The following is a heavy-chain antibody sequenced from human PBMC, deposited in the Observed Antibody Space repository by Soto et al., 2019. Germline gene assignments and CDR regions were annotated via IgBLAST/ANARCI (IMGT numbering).Heavy chain of an antibody. CDR1: GFTFSSYA. Sequence: PGGSLRLSCAASGFTFSSYAMHWVRQAPGKGLEWVAVISYDGSNKYYADSVKGRFTISRDNSKNTLYLQMNSLRAEDTAVYYCARDHSSGWVFYYFDYWGQGTLVTVSS. J-gene: IGHJ4*02. CDR2: ISYDGSNK. CDR3: ARDHSSGWVFYYFDY. D-gene: IGHD6-19*01. V-gene: IGHV3-30-3*01.